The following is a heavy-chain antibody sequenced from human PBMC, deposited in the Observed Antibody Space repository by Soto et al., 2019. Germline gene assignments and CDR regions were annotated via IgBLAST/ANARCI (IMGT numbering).Heavy chain of an antibody. V-gene: IGHV1-69*01. J-gene: IGHJ4*02. CDR1: GVTINSFA. CDR2: ITPLFDTT. Sequence: QVQLVQSGAEVKKPGSSVKVSCKASGVTINSFAVTWVRQAPGQGFQWLGGITPLFDTTNYAQNFQGRVTITADESTTTSYMELRGLASEDTAVYYCARGYGGYFDDWGQGTLVIVSS. CDR3: ARGYGGYFDD. D-gene: IGHD4-17*01.